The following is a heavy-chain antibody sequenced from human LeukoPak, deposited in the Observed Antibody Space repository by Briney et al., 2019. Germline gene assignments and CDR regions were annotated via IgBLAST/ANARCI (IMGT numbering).Heavy chain of an antibody. CDR1: GYTFTSYY. CDR3: AREAMVRGAPGDGDTNWFYP. D-gene: IGHD3-10*01. V-gene: IGHV1-46*01. CDR2: SNPSGGST. Sequence: ASVKVCCKASGYTFTSYYMHWVRQAPGQGLEWTGISNPSGGSTSYAQKFQGRVTMTRDTSTSTVYMELSSLRSEDTAVYYCAREAMVRGAPGDGDTNWFYPWGQGTLVTVSS. J-gene: IGHJ5*02.